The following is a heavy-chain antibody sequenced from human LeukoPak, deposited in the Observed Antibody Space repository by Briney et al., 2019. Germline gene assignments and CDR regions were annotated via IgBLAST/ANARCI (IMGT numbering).Heavy chain of an antibody. Sequence: SVKVSCKASGYTFTSQYVHWVRQAPGQGLEWMGRIIPILGIANYAQKFQGRVTITADKSTSTAYMELSSLRSEDTAVYYCAREYSGWFGPSPRPRQTYYGMDVWGQGTTVTVSS. J-gene: IGHJ6*02. CDR2: IIPILGIA. CDR3: AREYSGWFGPSPRPRQTYYGMDV. V-gene: IGHV1-69*04. CDR1: GYTFTSQY. D-gene: IGHD3-10*01.